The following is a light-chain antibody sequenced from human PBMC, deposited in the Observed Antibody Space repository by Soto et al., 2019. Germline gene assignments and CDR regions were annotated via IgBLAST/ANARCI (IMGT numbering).Light chain of an antibody. Sequence: EIVLTQSPGTLSLSPGERATLSCMASQSVSSSYLAWYQQKPGQAPRLLIYGASNRATGIPDRFTGSGSGTDFTLTITRLEPEDFAVYYCQQYSSSPTWTFGYSPPWTFGQGTKVEIK. CDR3: QQYSSSPTWTFGYSPPWT. V-gene: IGKV3-20*01. CDR1: QSVSSSY. J-gene: IGKJ1*01. CDR2: GAS.